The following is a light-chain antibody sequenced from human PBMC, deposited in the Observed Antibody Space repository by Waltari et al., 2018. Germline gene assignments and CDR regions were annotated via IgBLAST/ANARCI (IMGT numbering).Light chain of an antibody. Sequence: DIQMTQFPSSLSASVGDRVTITCQASQDIIFYLNWYQQKPGKAPKALIYSASSLESGVPSRFSGSGSGTEFTLTVTNLQPEDAATYYCQQFDNFPITFGGGTKV. CDR1: QDIIFY. CDR2: SAS. J-gene: IGKJ4*01. V-gene: IGKV1-33*01. CDR3: QQFDNFPIT.